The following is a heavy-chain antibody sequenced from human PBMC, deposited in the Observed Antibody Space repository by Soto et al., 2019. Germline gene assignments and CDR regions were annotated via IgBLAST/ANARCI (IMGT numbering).Heavy chain of an antibody. CDR2: IYYSGTT. CDR3: ARDSGLDRPGYYYGMDV. D-gene: IGHD3-10*01. V-gene: IGHV4-31*11. Sequence: QVQLQESGPGLVRPSQTLSLTCAVSGGSISSGGYYWTWIRQHPGKGLEWIGYIYYSGTTYYNPSLRSRIAISLDTSQNQFPLKLSSVTVADTAMYYCARDSGLDRPGYYYGMDVWGQGTTVTVSS. CDR1: GGSISSGGYY. J-gene: IGHJ6*02.